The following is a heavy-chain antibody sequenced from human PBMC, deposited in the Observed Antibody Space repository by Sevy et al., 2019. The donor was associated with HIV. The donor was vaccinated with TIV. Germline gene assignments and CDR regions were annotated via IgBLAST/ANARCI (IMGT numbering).Heavy chain of an antibody. V-gene: IGHV3-30*03. CDR3: AHSSGLYGYYYGMDV. CDR2: ISYDGSKK. D-gene: IGHD3-3*01. Sequence: GGSLRLSCAASGVTFSSYGIHWVRQAPGKGLEWVAVISYDGSKKNHAESMKGRFTISRDNSKNTLYLEMSSLRPDDTAVYYCAHSSGLYGYYYGMDVWRQGTTVTVSS. J-gene: IGHJ6*02. CDR1: GVTFSSYG.